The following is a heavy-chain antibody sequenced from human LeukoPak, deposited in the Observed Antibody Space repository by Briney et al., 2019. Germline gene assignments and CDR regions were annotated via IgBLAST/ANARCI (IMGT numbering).Heavy chain of an antibody. V-gene: IGHV1-8*03. J-gene: IGHJ4*02. CDR1: VYTFTRYD. D-gene: IGHD6-13*01. CDR3: ASTSDDSSSWYNLDY. Sequence: GASVKVSCKACVYTFTRYDINWVGQATGQGLEWMGWMNPNSGNTGYAQKFQGRVTITRNTSIRTAYMELSSLRSEDTAVYYCASTSDDSSSWYNLDYWGQGTLVTVSS. CDR2: MNPNSGNT.